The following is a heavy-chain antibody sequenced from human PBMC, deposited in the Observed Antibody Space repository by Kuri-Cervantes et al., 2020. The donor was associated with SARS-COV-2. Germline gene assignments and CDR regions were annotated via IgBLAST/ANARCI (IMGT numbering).Heavy chain of an antibody. J-gene: IGHJ6*02. CDR3: ASASVRGIIITYHSYGMDV. D-gene: IGHD3-10*01. CDR1: GYTFTGYY. Sequence: ASVKVSCKASGYTFTGYYMHWVRQAPGQGLEWMGWINPNSGGTNYAQKFQGWVTMTRDTSISTAYMELSRLRSDDTAVYYWASASVRGIIITYHSYGMDVWGQGTTVTVSS. V-gene: IGHV1-2*04. CDR2: INPNSGGT.